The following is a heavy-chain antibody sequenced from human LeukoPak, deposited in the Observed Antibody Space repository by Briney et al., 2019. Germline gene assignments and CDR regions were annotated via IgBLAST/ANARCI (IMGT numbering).Heavy chain of an antibody. CDR3: AKDRLGAAAGFFDY. D-gene: IGHD6-13*01. CDR2: ISGSGGST. J-gene: IGHJ4*02. Sequence: GGSLRLSCAASGFTFSSYSMSWVRQTPGKGLEWVSAISGSGGSTYYADSVKGRFTISRDNSKNTLYLQMNSLRADDTAVYYCAKDRLGAAAGFFDYWGQGSLVTVSS. CDR1: GFTFSSYS. V-gene: IGHV3-23*01.